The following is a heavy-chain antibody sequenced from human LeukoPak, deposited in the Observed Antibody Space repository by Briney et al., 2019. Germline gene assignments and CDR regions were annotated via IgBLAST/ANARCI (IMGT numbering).Heavy chain of an antibody. J-gene: IGHJ4*02. CDR2: MYSGGST. D-gene: IGHD3-3*01. CDR3: ARDQGYDFWSGYYLDY. CDR1: GFIVSSNY. Sequence: GGSLRLSCAASGFIVSSNYMSWVRQAPGKGLEWVSVMYSGGSTYYADSVKGRFTISRDNSKNTLYLQMNSLRAEDTAVYYCARDQGYDFWSGYYLDYWGQGTLVTVSS. V-gene: IGHV3-53*05.